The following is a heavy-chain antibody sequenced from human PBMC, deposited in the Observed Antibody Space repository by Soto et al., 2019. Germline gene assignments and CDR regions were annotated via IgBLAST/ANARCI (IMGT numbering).Heavy chain of an antibody. CDR3: AIDAAFNRFDY. CDR1: GFTFTSSW. J-gene: IGHJ4*02. Sequence: EVQLVESGGDLVQPGGSLRLSCAASGFTFTSSWMAWVRLAPGNGLEWVANIDQDGSETNYVDSVKGRFTISRDNAKNSLFLQMNSLRAEDTAVYYCAIDAAFNRFDYWGQGTLVTVSS. V-gene: IGHV3-7*01. D-gene: IGHD6-13*01. CDR2: IDQDGSET.